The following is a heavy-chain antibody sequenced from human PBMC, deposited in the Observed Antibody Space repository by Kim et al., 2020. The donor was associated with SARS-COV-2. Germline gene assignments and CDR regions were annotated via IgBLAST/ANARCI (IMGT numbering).Heavy chain of an antibody. CDR3: AREAIAEEYDFWSGYYPHLGA. CDR2: ISFSSSYI. V-gene: IGHV3-21*01. CDR1: GFNFSRHT. D-gene: IGHD3-3*01. Sequence: GGSLRLSCSASGFNFSRHTMHWVRQAPGKGLEWVSSISFSSSYIFFADSLKGRLTLSRDNAKKSLFLQVNSLRAEDTAVYYCAREAIAEEYDFWSGYYPHLGAWGQGTPVPVSS. J-gene: IGHJ4*02.